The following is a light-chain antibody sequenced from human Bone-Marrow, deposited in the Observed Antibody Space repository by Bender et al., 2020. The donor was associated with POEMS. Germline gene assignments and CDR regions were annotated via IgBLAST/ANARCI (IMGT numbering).Light chain of an antibody. V-gene: IGLV2-8*01. CDR1: TSDVGAYGY. J-gene: IGLJ1*01. Sequence: QSALTQPASVSGSPGQAVTISCTGTTSDVGAYGYVSWYQHHPGKAPKVIIYEVNKRPFGVPHRFSGSKSGSTASLTVSGLQAEDEADYYCSSYAGSSNYVFGTGTTVTVL. CDR3: SSYAGSSNYV. CDR2: EVN.